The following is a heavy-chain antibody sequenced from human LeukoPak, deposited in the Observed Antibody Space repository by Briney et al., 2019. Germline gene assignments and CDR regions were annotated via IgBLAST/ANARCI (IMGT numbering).Heavy chain of an antibody. D-gene: IGHD5-18*01. J-gene: IGHJ5*02. CDR2: MNPNSGNT. V-gene: IGHV1-8*03. Sequence: GASVKVSCKASGYTFTRYDIHWVRQATAQGLEWMGWMNPNSGNTGYAQKFQGRVPITRNTSISTAYMELSSLRSEDTAVYYCASSGYSYGYSCFDPWGQGTLVTVSS. CDR3: ASSGYSYGYSCFDP. CDR1: GYTFTRYD.